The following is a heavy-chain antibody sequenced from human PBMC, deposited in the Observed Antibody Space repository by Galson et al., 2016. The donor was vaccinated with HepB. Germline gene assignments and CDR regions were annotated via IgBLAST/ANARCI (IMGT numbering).Heavy chain of an antibody. CDR3: AKGVAGKGFDY. CDR1: GFTFSDYA. J-gene: IGHJ4*02. Sequence: SLRLSCAASGFTFSDYAMNWVRQAPGKGLEWVSVISGSGGATYYADSVKGRFTISRDNSKNTLYLQMNSLRAEDTAVYYCAKGVAGKGFDYWGQGTPVTVSS. CDR2: ISGSGGAT. V-gene: IGHV3-23*01. D-gene: IGHD6-19*01.